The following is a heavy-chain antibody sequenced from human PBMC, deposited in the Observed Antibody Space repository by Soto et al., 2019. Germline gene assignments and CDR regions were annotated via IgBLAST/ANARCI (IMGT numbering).Heavy chain of an antibody. V-gene: IGHV1-46*01. J-gene: IGHJ4*02. Sequence: ASVKVSCKASGYTFTRYYMHWVRQAPGQGLEWMGIINPSGGSTSYAQKFQGRVTMTRDTSTSTVYMELSSLRSGDTAIYYCAREIVGATSGYFDYWGQGTLVTVSS. CDR3: AREIVGATSGYFDY. D-gene: IGHD1-26*01. CDR1: GYTFTRYY. CDR2: INPSGGST.